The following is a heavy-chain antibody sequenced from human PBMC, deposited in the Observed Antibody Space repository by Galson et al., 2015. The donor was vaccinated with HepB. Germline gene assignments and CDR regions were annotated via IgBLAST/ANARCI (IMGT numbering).Heavy chain of an antibody. CDR2: IRYDGSNK. D-gene: IGHD4-17*01. CDR3: AKGKDYGDYTEYNWFDP. Sequence: SLRLSCAASGFTFSSYGMHWVRQAPGKGLEWVAFIRYDGSNKYYADSVKGRFTISRDNSKNTLYLQMNSLRAEDTAVYYCAKGKDYGDYTEYNWFDPWGQGTLVTVSS. CDR1: GFTFSSYG. V-gene: IGHV3-30*02. J-gene: IGHJ5*02.